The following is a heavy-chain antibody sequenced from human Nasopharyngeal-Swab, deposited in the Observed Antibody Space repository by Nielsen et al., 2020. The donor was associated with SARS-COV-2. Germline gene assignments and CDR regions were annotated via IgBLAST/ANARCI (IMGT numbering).Heavy chain of an antibody. CDR2: FDPEDGET. D-gene: IGHD1-14*01. CDR1: GYTLTESS. J-gene: IGHJ4*02. CDR3: ATADPAGSPSVWFDY. Sequence: ASVKVSCKVSGYTLTESSMHWVRQAPGKGLEWMGGFDPEDGETIYAQKFQGRVTMTEDTSTDTAYMELSSLRSEDTAVYYCATADPAGSPSVWFDYWGQGTLVTVSS. V-gene: IGHV1-24*01.